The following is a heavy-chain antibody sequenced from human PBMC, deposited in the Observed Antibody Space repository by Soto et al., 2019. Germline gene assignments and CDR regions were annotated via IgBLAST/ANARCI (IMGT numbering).Heavy chain of an antibody. V-gene: IGHV3-30*18. D-gene: IGHD5-18*01. Sequence: QMQLVESGGGVVQPGRSLRLSCAASGFTFSSYGMHWVRQAPGKGLEWVAVISYDGSNKYYADSVKGRFTISRDNSKNTLYLQMNSLRAEDTAVYYCAKGDTAMVPLDYWGQGTLVTVSS. CDR3: AKGDTAMVPLDY. CDR1: GFTFSSYG. CDR2: ISYDGSNK. J-gene: IGHJ4*02.